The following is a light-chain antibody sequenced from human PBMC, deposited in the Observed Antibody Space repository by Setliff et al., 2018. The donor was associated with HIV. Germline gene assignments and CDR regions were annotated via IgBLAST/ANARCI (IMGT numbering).Light chain of an antibody. Sequence: QSVLTQPPSVSAAPGQKVTISCSGSSSNIGNNYVSWYQQLPGTAPKLLSYDNNKRPSGIPDRFSGSKSGTSATLGITGLQTGDEADYYCATWDSSLSAVVFGGGTKVTVL. V-gene: IGLV1-51*01. CDR1: SSNIGNNY. CDR3: ATWDSSLSAVV. CDR2: DNN. J-gene: IGLJ2*01.